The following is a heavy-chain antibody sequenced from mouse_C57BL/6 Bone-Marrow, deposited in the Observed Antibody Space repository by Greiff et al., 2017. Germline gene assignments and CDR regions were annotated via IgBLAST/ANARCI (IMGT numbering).Heavy chain of an antibody. CDR3: SRQVTTVLATKYFDV. J-gene: IGHJ1*03. D-gene: IGHD1-1*01. Sequence: EVQLVESGGGLVKPGGSLKLSCAASGFTFSSYTMSWVRQTPEKRLQWVAAISGGGGNTYYPDSVKGRFTISRDNDKNIRYLQMSILRPEDTALYYCSRQVTTVLATKYFDVWGTGTTVTVSS. V-gene: IGHV5-9*01. CDR1: GFTFSSYT. CDR2: ISGGGGNT.